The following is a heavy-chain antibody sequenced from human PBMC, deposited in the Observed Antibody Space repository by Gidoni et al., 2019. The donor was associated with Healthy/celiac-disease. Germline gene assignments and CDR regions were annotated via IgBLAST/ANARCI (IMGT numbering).Heavy chain of an antibody. J-gene: IGHJ6*02. Sequence: QLQPQESGAGLVRPEQPLSLTCTVSGGPIAGGGYDWSWIRQNPGKGLEWIGYIYDSGITYYNPSLKSRVTISVDASKNQFSLKLSSVTAADTAVYYCARDWGAHYYYYGMDVWGQGTTVTVSS. D-gene: IGHD3-16*01. CDR1: GGPIAGGGYD. V-gene: IGHV4-31*03. CDR3: ARDWGAHYYYYGMDV. CDR2: IYDSGIT.